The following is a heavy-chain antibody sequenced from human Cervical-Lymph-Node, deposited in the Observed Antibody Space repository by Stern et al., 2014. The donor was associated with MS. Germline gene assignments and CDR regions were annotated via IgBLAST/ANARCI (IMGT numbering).Heavy chain of an antibody. D-gene: IGHD3-16*01. CDR2: INYSGRN. V-gene: IGHV4-31*03. CDR3: ARATLGGLDWYFDL. J-gene: IGHJ2*01. CDR1: GDSISSGGYY. Sequence: LQLQESGPGLVKPSQTLSLTCTVSGDSISSGGYYWTWIRQHPGKGLEWIGYINYSGRNYYKPSLKSRVTISVDTSKNTFSLNLTSVTAADTAVYYCARATLGGLDWYFDLWGRGTLVTASS.